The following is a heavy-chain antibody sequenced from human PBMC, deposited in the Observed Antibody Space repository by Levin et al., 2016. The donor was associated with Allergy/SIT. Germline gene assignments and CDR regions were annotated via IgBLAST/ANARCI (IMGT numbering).Heavy chain of an antibody. D-gene: IGHD6-13*01. CDR2: IIPILGTT. CDR3: ARGIEAGATLLDY. V-gene: IGHV1-69*08. Sequence: WVRQAPGQGLEWMGRIIPILGTTNYAQKFQERVTITADKLANTVYMEMTNLRNEDTAVYYCARGIEAGATLLDYWGQGTLVTVSS. J-gene: IGHJ4*02.